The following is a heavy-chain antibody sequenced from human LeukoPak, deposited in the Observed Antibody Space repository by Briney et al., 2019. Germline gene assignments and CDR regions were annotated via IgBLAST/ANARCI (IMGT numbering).Heavy chain of an antibody. Sequence: AAVKVSCKSSGDVFISYGINWVRQAPRQGLEWMGWISPYNGHTNFTQKFQDRLTLTTDTSTSTAYMELRGLRSDDTAVYYCARDDYYYDDVGYYYFDYWGQGTLVTVSS. D-gene: IGHD3-22*01. J-gene: IGHJ4*02. CDR1: GDVFISYG. CDR3: ARDDYYYDDVGYYYFDY. CDR2: ISPYNGHT. V-gene: IGHV1-18*04.